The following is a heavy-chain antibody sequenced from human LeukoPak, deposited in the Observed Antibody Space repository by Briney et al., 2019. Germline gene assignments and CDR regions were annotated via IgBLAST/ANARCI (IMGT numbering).Heavy chain of an antibody. V-gene: IGHV4-30-4*01. CDR1: GGSISSGDYY. CDR2: IYYSGST. J-gene: IGHJ3*02. CDR3: ARAKGSRPTGVAFDI. Sequence: PSETLSLTCTVSGGSISSGDYYWSWIRQPPGKGLEWIGYIYYSGSTYYNPSLKSRVTISVDTSKNQFSLKLSSVTAADTAVYYCARAKGSRPTGVAFDIWGQGTMVTVSS. D-gene: IGHD2-2*01.